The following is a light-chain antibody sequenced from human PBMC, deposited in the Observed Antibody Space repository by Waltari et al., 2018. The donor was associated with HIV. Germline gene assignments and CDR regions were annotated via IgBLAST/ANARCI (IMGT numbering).Light chain of an antibody. CDR2: RDY. CDR1: SSNVGSKP. Sequence: QSVLTQPPSASGTLGQSVTISCPGSSSNVGSKPVYWFQQVSGTAPKLRIYRDYQRRSGIPDRFPGSKAGASASLPISGLRSEDEADYYCVAWDDSLSGYVFGTGTKVSVL. V-gene: IGLV1-47*01. J-gene: IGLJ1*01. CDR3: VAWDDSLSGYV.